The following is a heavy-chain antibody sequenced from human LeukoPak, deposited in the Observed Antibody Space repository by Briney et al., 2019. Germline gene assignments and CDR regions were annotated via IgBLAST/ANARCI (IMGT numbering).Heavy chain of an antibody. Sequence: PSQTLSLTCTVSGGSISSGGYYWSWIRQHPGKGLEWIGYIYYSGSTNYNPSLKSRVTISVDTSKNQFSLKLSSVTAADTAVYYCASGPRYCSGGSCYQSGIWYFDLWGRGTLVTVSS. J-gene: IGHJ2*01. CDR1: GGSISSGGYY. CDR3: ASGPRYCSGGSCYQSGIWYFDL. CDR2: IYYSGST. V-gene: IGHV4-61*08. D-gene: IGHD2-15*01.